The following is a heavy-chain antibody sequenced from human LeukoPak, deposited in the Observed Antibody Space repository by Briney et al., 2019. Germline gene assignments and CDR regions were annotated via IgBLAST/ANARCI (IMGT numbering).Heavy chain of an antibody. V-gene: IGHV4-30-4*08. CDR1: GGSISSGDYY. CDR3: ARCYYGSGPNYFDY. J-gene: IGHJ4*02. Sequence: SQTLSLTCTVSGGSISSGDYYWSWIRQPPGKGLDWVGYIYYSGTTYYNPSFKSRVTISVDSSRDQFSLKLSSVTAADTALYYCARCYYGSGPNYFDYWGQGTLVTVSS. CDR2: IYYSGTT. D-gene: IGHD3-10*01.